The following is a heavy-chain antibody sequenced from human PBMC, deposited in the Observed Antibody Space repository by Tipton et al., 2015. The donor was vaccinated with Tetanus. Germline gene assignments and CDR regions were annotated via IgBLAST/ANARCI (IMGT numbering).Heavy chain of an antibody. Sequence: TLSLTCTVSGGSINSGGHFWTWIRQAPGKGLEWIGEINHSGNTNHNPSLKSRVTISMDRSKNQISLQLTSVTAADTAVYFCAGVTAQRTELYFDHWGQGTLVTVSS. CDR3: AGVTAQRTELYFDH. CDR2: INHSGNT. J-gene: IGHJ4*02. CDR1: GGSINSGGHF. D-gene: IGHD6-13*01. V-gene: IGHV4-30-2*02.